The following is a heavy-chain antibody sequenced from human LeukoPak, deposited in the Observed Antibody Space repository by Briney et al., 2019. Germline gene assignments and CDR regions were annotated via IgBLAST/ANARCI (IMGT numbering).Heavy chain of an antibody. Sequence: SETLSLTCTVSGGSIGDYYWSWIRQPPGKGLEWIGYLYYSRNTNYSPSLKSRVTISADTSKTQVYLKLRSVTAADTAVYYCVRDLWGAGSTQYWGQGILVTDSS. CDR3: VRDLWGAGSTQY. V-gene: IGHV4-59*01. J-gene: IGHJ4*02. CDR2: LYYSRNT. D-gene: IGHD6-13*01. CDR1: GGSIGDYY.